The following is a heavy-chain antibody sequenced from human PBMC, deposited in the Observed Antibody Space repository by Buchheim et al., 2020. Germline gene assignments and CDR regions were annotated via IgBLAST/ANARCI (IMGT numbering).Heavy chain of an antibody. CDR3: AKGSVTNNGQYYYGMDV. CDR1: GFTFSRYA. Sequence: EVQLVESGGGLVQPGGSLRLSCVASGFTFSRYAMSWVRQAPGKGLEWVSAISGSDGSTHYADSVKGRFTISRDNSKNNLYLQMNSLRAGDTAVYYCAKGSVTNNGQYYYGMDVWGQGTT. J-gene: IGHJ6*02. V-gene: IGHV3-23*04. CDR2: ISGSDGST. D-gene: IGHD4-11*01.